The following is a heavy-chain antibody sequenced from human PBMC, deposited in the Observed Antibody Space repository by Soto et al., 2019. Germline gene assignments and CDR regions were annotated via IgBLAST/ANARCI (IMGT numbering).Heavy chain of an antibody. D-gene: IGHD2-15*01. V-gene: IGHV1-69*13. Sequence: ASVKVSCKASGGTFDNYAVSWVRQSPGQGLEWMGGIIPMFETVNYAQRFQGRLTIAADESTSTAYMELTSLTSADTAIYFCARGLRTGNYGMDVWGQGTTVTVSS. CDR3: ARGLRTGNYGMDV. CDR1: GGTFDNYA. J-gene: IGHJ6*02. CDR2: IIPMFETV.